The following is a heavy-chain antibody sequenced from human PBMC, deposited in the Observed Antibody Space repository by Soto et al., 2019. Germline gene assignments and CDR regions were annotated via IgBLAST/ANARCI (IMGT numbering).Heavy chain of an antibody. CDR2: IYHSGST. V-gene: IGHV4-30-2*01. J-gene: IGHJ4*02. CDR3: AAGGGLPRYY. CDR1: GGSISSGGYS. Sequence: QLQLQESGSGLVKPSQTLSLTCAVSGGSISSGGYSWSWIRQPPGKGLEWIGYIYHSGSTYYNPCLKSRVTISVARSKNRCSLKLSSVTAADTAVYYCAAGGGLPRYYWGQGTLVTVSS. D-gene: IGHD3-16*01.